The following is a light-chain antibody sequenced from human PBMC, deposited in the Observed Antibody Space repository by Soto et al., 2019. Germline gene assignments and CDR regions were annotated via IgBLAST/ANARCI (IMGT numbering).Light chain of an antibody. CDR2: EVN. V-gene: IGLV2-14*01. J-gene: IGLJ1*01. CDR3: SSYTSSGLYV. CDR1: SSDVGGYNY. Sequence: QSVLTQPASVSGSPGQSITISCTGTSSDVGGYNYVSWYQQHPGKAPKLMIFEVNSRTSGVSNRFSGSKSGNTASLTISGLQAEDEADYYCSSYTSSGLYVFGTGTKVTVL.